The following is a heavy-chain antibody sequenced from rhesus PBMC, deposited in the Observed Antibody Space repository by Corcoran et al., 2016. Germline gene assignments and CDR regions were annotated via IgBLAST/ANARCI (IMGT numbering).Heavy chain of an antibody. D-gene: IGHD3-16*01. CDR3: ARVVAPGYYSGSYYYFDY. Sequence: QVQLQESGPGLVKPSETLSLTCAVSGGSISSNYWSWIRQAPGQGLEWIGRIYGSGGSTDYNPALKSRVTSSTDTSKNQFSLKLSAGTAADTAVYYCARVVAPGYYSGSYYYFDYWGQGVLVTVSS. J-gene: IGHJ4*01. V-gene: IGHV4-160*01. CDR2: IYGSGGST. CDR1: GGSISSNY.